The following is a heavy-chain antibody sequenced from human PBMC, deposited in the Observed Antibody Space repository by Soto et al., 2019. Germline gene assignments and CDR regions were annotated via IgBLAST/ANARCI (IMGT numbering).Heavy chain of an antibody. D-gene: IGHD3-10*01. CDR1: GYTFTSYA. CDR2: INAGNGNT. CDR3: ARDVEYYGSGSSAPGGMDV. V-gene: IGHV1-3*01. J-gene: IGHJ6*02. Sequence: GASVKVSCKASGYTFTSYAMHWVRQAPGQRLEWMGWINAGNGNTKYSQKFQGRVTITRDTSASTAYMELSSLRSEDTAVYYCARDVEYYGSGSSAPGGMDVWGQGTTVTVSS.